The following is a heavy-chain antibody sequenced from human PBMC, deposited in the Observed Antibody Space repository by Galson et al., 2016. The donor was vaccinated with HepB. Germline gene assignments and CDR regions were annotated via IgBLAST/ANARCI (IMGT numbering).Heavy chain of an antibody. Sequence: SVKVSCKASGYPFTKFAMHWVRQAPGQRLEWMGWINAGSGNTKYSQKIRGRVTITRDTSASTAYMELRSLRSDDTAVYYCAAAVAGNFDYWGQGILVTVSS. V-gene: IGHV1-3*01. CDR1: GYPFTKFA. CDR2: INAGSGNT. CDR3: AAAVAGNFDY. J-gene: IGHJ4*02. D-gene: IGHD6-19*01.